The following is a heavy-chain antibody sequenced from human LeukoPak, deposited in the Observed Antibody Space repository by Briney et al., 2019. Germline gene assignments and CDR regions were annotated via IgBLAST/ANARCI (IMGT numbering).Heavy chain of an antibody. V-gene: IGHV3-21*01. J-gene: IGHJ4*02. CDR1: GFTFSRDW. CDR2: ISSGSSYI. Sequence: PGGSLRLSCAASGFTFSRDWMHWVRQAPGKGLEWVSSISSGSSYIYYADSVKGRFTISRDNAKNSLYLQMNSLRAEDTAVYYCARARTMYSSGWYQVVNFDYWGQGTLVTVSS. D-gene: IGHD6-19*01. CDR3: ARARTMYSSGWYQVVNFDY.